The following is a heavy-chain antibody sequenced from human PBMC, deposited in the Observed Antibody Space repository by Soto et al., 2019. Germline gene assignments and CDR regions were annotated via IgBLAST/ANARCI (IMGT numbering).Heavy chain of an antibody. V-gene: IGHV3-23*01. CDR3: ARGRDSSETYYYYGMDV. Sequence: GSLRLSCAASGFTFTDYALSWVRQAPGKGLEWVATISGIGGSTYLADSVKGRLSISRDNSKNTVSLLMNSLRAEDTAVYYCARGRDSSETYYYYGMDVWGQGTTVTVSS. CDR2: ISGIGGST. J-gene: IGHJ6*02. D-gene: IGHD6-25*01. CDR1: GFTFTDYA.